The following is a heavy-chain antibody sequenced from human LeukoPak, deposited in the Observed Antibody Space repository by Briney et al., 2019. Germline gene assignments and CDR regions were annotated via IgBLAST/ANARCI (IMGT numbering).Heavy chain of an antibody. J-gene: IGHJ4*02. D-gene: IGHD3-10*01. Sequence: PGGSLRLSCGASGFTFSSYGMSWVRQAPGKGLEWVSGISGSGGRTDYADSVKGRFTISRDNSKNTLYLQMNSLRAEDTAVYYCAKGPRAVRFGDRHKGIFDYWGKGALVTVSS. CDR1: GFTFSSYG. CDR2: ISGSGGRT. V-gene: IGHV3-23*01. CDR3: AKGPRAVRFGDRHKGIFDY.